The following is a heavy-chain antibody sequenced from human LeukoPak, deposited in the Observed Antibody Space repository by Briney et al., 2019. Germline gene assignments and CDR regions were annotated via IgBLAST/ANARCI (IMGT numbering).Heavy chain of an antibody. V-gene: IGHV4-59*08. CDR2: IYYSGST. CDR3: ARASQIAVIDY. D-gene: IGHD6-19*01. CDR1: GGSISSYY. Sequence: SETLSLTCTVSGGSISSYYWSWIRQPPGKGLEWIGYIYYSGSTNYNPSLKSRVTISVDTSKNQFSLKLSSVTAADTAVYYCARASQIAVIDYWGQGTLVPVSS. J-gene: IGHJ4*02.